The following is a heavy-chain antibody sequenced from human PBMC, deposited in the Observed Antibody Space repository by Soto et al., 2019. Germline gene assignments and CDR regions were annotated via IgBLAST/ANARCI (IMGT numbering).Heavy chain of an antibody. Sequence: PGESLKISCKASGILFTSNWIVWVRQMPGKGLEWVGIIYPGDSDTRYSPSFQGQVTISADKSTDTAYLQWNSLKASDSAIYYCAKHPQLNSPTQFLWQWGQETLVTVSS. J-gene: IGHJ4*02. D-gene: IGHD2-21*01. CDR3: AKHPQLNSPTQFLWQ. CDR1: GILFTSNW. CDR2: IYPGDSDT. V-gene: IGHV5-51*01.